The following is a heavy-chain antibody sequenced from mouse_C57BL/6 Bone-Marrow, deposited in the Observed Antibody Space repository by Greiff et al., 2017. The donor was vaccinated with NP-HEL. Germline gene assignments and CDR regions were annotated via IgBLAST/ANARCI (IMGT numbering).Heavy chain of an antibody. CDR1: GYTFTDYY. CDR2: INPNNGGT. CDR3: ARDDSYYSNYFAY. J-gene: IGHJ3*01. D-gene: IGHD2-5*01. Sequence: VQLQQSGPELVKPGASVKISCKASGYTFTDYYMNWVKQSHGKSLEWIGDINPNNGGTSYNQKFKGKATLTVDKSSSTAYMELRSLTSEDSAVYYCARDDSYYSNYFAYWGQGTLVTVSA. V-gene: IGHV1-26*01.